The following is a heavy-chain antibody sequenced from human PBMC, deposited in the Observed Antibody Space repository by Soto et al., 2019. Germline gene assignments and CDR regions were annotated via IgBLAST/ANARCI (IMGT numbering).Heavy chain of an antibody. CDR1: GFTFSSYA. J-gene: IGHJ4*02. CDR3: AKGVAELELKGINY. CDR2: ISGSGGST. Sequence: EVQLLESGGGLVQPGGSLRLSCAASGFTFSSYAMSWVRQAPGKGLEWGSAISGSGGSTYYADSVKGRFTISRDNSKNTLYLQMNSLRAEDTAVYYCAKGVAELELKGINYWGQGTLVTVSS. D-gene: IGHD1-7*01. V-gene: IGHV3-23*01.